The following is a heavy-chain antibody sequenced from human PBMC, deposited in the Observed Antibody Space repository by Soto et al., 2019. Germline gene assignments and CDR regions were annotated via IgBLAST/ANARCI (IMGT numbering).Heavy chain of an antibody. V-gene: IGHV5-51*01. D-gene: IGHD6-19*01. J-gene: IGHJ5*02. Sequence: PGESLKISCKGSGYSFTSYWIGWVRQMPGKGLEWMGIIYPGDSDTRYSPSFQGQVTISADKSISTAYLQWSSLKASDTAMYYCARQSKQWLVRIYGYNWFDPWGQGTLVTVSS. CDR3: ARQSKQWLVRIYGYNWFDP. CDR1: GYSFTSYW. CDR2: IYPGDSDT.